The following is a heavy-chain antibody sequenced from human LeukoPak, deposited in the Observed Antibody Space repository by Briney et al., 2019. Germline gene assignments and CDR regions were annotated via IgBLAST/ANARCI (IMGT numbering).Heavy chain of an antibody. CDR1: GYTFTGYY. CDR3: ARDHGGSVYYYYYMDV. J-gene: IGHJ6*03. CDR2: INPNSGGT. Sequence: GASVKVSCKASGYTFTGYYMHWVRQAPGQGLEWMGWINPNSGGTNYAQKFQGRVTMTRDTSISTAYMELSRLRSDDTAVYYCARDHGGSVYYYYYMDVWGKGTTVTVSS. D-gene: IGHD1-26*01. V-gene: IGHV1-2*02.